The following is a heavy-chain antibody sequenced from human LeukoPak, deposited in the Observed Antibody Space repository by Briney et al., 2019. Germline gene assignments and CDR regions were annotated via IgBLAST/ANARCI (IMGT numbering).Heavy chain of an antibody. CDR1: GGSISSYY. V-gene: IGHV4-59*05. J-gene: IGHJ1*01. Sequence: KASETLSLTCTVSGGSISSYYWSWIRQPAGKGLEWIGSIYYSGSTYYNPSLKSRVTISVDTSKNQFSLKLSSVTAADTAVYYCARDRGGYYSHYFQHWGQGTLVTVSS. D-gene: IGHD1-26*01. CDR3: ARDRGGYYSHYFQH. CDR2: IYYSGST.